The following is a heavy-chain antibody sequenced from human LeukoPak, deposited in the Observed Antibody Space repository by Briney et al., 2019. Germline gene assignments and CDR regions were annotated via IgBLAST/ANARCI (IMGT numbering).Heavy chain of an antibody. V-gene: IGHV1-18*01. D-gene: IGHD2-2*01. CDR3: ARGCSSATCYHGIGWFDP. Sequence: VASVKVSCKASGYTFTNYGINWVRQAPGQGLEWMGWISAYNDNTNYAQKLQGRVTMTTDTSTSTAYIELRSLRSDDTAVYYCARGCSSATCYHGIGWFDPWGQGTLVTVSS. CDR1: GYTFTNYG. CDR2: ISAYNDNT. J-gene: IGHJ5*02.